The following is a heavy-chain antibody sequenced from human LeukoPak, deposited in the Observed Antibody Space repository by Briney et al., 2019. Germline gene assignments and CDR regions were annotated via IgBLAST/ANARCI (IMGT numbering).Heavy chain of an antibody. J-gene: IGHJ2*01. Sequence: SETLSLTCAVYGGSFSGYYWSWIRQPPGKGLEWIGEINHSGSTNYNPSLKSRVTTSVDTFKNQFSLKLSSVTAADTAVYYCARVFSPHHSSGRPGWYFDLWGRGTLVTVSS. V-gene: IGHV4-34*01. CDR1: GGSFSGYY. CDR2: INHSGST. D-gene: IGHD6-19*01. CDR3: ARVFSPHHSSGRPGWYFDL.